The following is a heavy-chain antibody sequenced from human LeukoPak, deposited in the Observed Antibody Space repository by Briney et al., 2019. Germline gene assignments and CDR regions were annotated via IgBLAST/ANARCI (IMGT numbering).Heavy chain of an antibody. CDR1: GGSISSGSYY. D-gene: IGHD3-9*01. CDR2: IYTSGST. J-gene: IGHJ5*02. Sequence: SETLSLTCTVSGGSISSGSYYWSWIRQPAGKGLEWIGRIYTSGSTNYNPSLKSRVTIPVDTSKNQFSLKLSSVTAADTAVYYCVRLEYYDILTGFPAARFDPWGQGTLVTVSS. CDR3: VRLEYYDILTGFPAARFDP. V-gene: IGHV4-61*02.